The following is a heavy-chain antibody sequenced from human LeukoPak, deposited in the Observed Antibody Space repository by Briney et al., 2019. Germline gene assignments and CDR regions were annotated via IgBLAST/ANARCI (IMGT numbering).Heavy chain of an antibody. J-gene: IGHJ5*02. CDR1: GYTFTNYD. CDR3: ARGRAKPTRGTYSNSGNWFDP. D-gene: IGHD6-13*01. Sequence: ASVKVCCKASGYTFTNYDINWVRQATGQGLEWMGWMNPNSGNTGYAQKFQGRVTITRNTSISTAYMELSSLRSEDTAVYYCARGRAKPTRGTYSNSGNWFDPWGQGTLVTVSS. CDR2: MNPNSGNT. V-gene: IGHV1-8*03.